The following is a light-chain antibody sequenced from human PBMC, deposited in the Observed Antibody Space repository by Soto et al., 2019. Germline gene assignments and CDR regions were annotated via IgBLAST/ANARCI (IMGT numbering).Light chain of an antibody. J-gene: IGKJ3*01. V-gene: IGKV1-6*01. Sequence: AIQVTQSPSSLSASVGDRVTITCRASQGIGNDLGWYQQKAGKAPKLLIYAASTLQSGVPSRFSGSGSGTEFTLTISSLQPEDFATYYCQQDHNCPFTFGPGTKVHIK. CDR3: QQDHNCPFT. CDR1: QGIGND. CDR2: AAS.